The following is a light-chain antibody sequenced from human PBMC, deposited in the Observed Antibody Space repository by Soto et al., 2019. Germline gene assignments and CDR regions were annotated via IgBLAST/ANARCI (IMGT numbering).Light chain of an antibody. CDR1: QSISNY. CDR3: QQYENLPT. J-gene: IGKJ5*01. V-gene: IGKV1-33*01. CDR2: AAS. Sequence: VQMTHAPSSLSASVVYRVTITFRASQSISNYLNWYQQKPGEAPKLLIYAASNLEAGVPSRFRGSGSGTDFTFTTSRLQPEDIATYYCQQYENLPTFGQGTRLEIK.